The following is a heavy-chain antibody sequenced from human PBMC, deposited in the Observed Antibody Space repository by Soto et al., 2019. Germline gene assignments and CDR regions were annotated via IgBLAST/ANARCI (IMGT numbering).Heavy chain of an antibody. CDR3: ATYYDFWSGYFTGDYYYYYGMDV. CDR1: GGSISSSSYY. V-gene: IGHV4-39*01. J-gene: IGHJ6*02. D-gene: IGHD3-3*01. Sequence: QLQLQESGPGLVKPSETLSLTCTVSGGSISSSSYYWGWIRQPPGKGLEWIGSIYYSGSTYYNPSLKSRVTISVDTSKNQFSLKLSSVTAADTAVYYCATYYDFWSGYFTGDYYYYYGMDVWGQGTTVTVSS. CDR2: IYYSGST.